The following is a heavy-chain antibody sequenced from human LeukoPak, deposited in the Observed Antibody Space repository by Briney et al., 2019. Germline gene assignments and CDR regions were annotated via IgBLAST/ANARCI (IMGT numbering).Heavy chain of an antibody. Sequence: SETLSLTCTVSGGSISSGGYYWSWIRQPPGKGLEWIGYIYHSGSTYYNPSLKSRVTISVDRSKNQFSLKLSSVTAADTAVYYCARGLYGYLPSYYFDYWGQGTLVTVSS. CDR3: ARGLYGYLPSYYFDY. D-gene: IGHD5-18*01. CDR1: GGSISSGGYY. CDR2: IYHSGST. V-gene: IGHV4-30-2*01. J-gene: IGHJ4*02.